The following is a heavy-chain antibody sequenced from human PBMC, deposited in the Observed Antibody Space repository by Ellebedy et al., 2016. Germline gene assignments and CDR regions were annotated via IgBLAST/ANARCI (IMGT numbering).Heavy chain of an antibody. Sequence: GESLKISXAPSGLTVSSFFMTWVRQAPGKGLEWVSTISAGSDTTRLADSVKGRFTISRDNSRNTLYLQMNSLRAEDTAVYYCYYGHYSGSWGQGALVTVSS. CDR2: ISAGSDTT. CDR3: YYGHYSGS. J-gene: IGHJ4*02. CDR1: GLTVSSFF. V-gene: IGHV3-23*01. D-gene: IGHD4-17*01.